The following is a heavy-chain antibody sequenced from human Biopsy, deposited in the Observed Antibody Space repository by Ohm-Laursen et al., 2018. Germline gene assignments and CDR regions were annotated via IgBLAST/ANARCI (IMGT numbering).Heavy chain of an antibody. V-gene: IGHV3-66*01. Sequence: SLRLSCAASGFTITSNYMNWARQAPGKGLEWVSVIYTGDITSYADSVKGRFTISRDIGKNTVYLQMNSLRAEDTAVYCCAKAGGFSYGSRFESWGQGTLVTVTS. CDR2: IYTGDIT. J-gene: IGHJ5*01. D-gene: IGHD5-18*01. CDR3: AKAGGFSYGSRFES. CDR1: GFTITSNY.